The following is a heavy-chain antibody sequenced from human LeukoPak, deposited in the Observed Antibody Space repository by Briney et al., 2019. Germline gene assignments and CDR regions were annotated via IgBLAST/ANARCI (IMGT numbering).Heavy chain of an antibody. CDR3: TRDRRDGYNNVDL. CDR1: GGSISNYY. J-gene: IGHJ5*02. Sequence: SETLSLTCTVSGGSISNYYWSWIRQPPGKGLEGIGYISYTGNTEYNPSLKSRVTISVDTSKNQLTLKLSSVTAADTAVYFCTRDRRDGYNNVDLWGQGTLVTVSS. CDR2: ISYTGNT. D-gene: IGHD5-24*01. V-gene: IGHV4-59*01.